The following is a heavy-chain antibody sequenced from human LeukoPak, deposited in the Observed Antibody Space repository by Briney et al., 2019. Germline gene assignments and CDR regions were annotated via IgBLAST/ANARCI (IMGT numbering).Heavy chain of an antibody. CDR3: AGADCTNGVCYIRDAFDI. J-gene: IGHJ3*02. CDR2: IPAGGANA. D-gene: IGHD2-8*01. V-gene: IGHV3-23*01. Sequence: GGSLRLSCAASGFTFSSHGMNWVRQAPGKGLEWVAGIPAGGANAYYADSVKGRFTISRDNAKNSLYLQMNSLRAEDTAVYYCAGADCTNGVCYIRDAFDIWGQGTMVTVSS. CDR1: GFTFSSHG.